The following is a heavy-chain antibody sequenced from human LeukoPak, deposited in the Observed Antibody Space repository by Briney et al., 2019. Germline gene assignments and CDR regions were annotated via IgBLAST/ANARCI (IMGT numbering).Heavy chain of an antibody. CDR1: GFTFSSYA. V-gene: IGHV3-64*01. CDR3: ARAHDLYGSGSYYISPSDY. D-gene: IGHD3-10*01. Sequence: GGSLRLSCAASGFTFSSYAMYWVRQAPGKGLEYVSAISSNGGSTYYANSVKGRFTISRDNSKNTLYLQMGSLRAEDMAVYYCARAHDLYGSGSYYISPSDYWGQGTLVTVSS. J-gene: IGHJ4*02. CDR2: ISSNGGST.